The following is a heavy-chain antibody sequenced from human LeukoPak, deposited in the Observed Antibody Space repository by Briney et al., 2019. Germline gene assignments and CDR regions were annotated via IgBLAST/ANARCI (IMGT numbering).Heavy chain of an antibody. CDR2: ISAYNGNT. Sequence: ASVKVSCKASGYIFTSYGISWVRQAPGQWLEWMGRISAYNGNTNYAQKLQGRVTMTTDTSTSTAYMELRSLRSDDTAVYYCARDWYDIAARQDAFDIWGQGTMVTVSS. J-gene: IGHJ3*02. D-gene: IGHD6-6*01. CDR1: GYIFTSYG. CDR3: ARDWYDIAARQDAFDI. V-gene: IGHV1-18*01.